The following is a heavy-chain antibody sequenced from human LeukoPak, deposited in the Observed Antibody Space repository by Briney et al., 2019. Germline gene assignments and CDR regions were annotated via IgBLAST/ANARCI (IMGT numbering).Heavy chain of an antibody. Sequence: PSETLSLTCAVYGGSLSGYYWSWIRQPPGKGLEWIGEINHSGSTNYNPSLKSRVTISVDTSKNQFSLKLSSVTAADTAVYYCASARDSSQNDYWGQGTLVTVSS. V-gene: IGHV4-34*01. J-gene: IGHJ4*02. CDR2: INHSGST. D-gene: IGHD6-13*01. CDR3: ASARDSSQNDY. CDR1: GGSLSGYY.